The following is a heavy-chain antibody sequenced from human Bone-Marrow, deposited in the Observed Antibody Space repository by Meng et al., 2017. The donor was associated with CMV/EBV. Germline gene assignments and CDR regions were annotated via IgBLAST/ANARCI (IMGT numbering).Heavy chain of an antibody. CDR1: GFTFSNYA. J-gene: IGHJ6*01. CDR2: ISTGSTYR. D-gene: IGHD6-13*01. CDR3: ARGVYSSPNYYGMVV. V-gene: IGHV3-21*01. Sequence: GESLKISCAASGFTFSNYALNWVRQAPGKGLEWVSSISTGSTYRYYADSVKGRCTISRDNAKNSLYLQMNSLRAEATAWYFCARGVYSSPNYYGMVVWGPGATVTSFS.